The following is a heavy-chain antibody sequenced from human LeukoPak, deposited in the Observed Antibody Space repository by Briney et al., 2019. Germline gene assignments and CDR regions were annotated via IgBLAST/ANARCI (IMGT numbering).Heavy chain of an antibody. Sequence: SETLSLTCTVSGGSISSYYWSWIRQPPGKGLEWIGYIYYSGSTNYNPSLKSRVTISVDTSKNQFSLKLSSVTAADTAVYYCARDHLTTYYYYGMDVRGQGTTVTVSS. CDR2: IYYSGST. CDR1: GGSISSYY. CDR3: ARDHLTTYYYYGMDV. D-gene: IGHD4-17*01. V-gene: IGHV4-59*01. J-gene: IGHJ6*02.